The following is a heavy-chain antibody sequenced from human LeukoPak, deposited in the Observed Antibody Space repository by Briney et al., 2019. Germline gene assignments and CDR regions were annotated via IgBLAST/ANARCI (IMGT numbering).Heavy chain of an antibody. CDR1: GGSISSGSYY. J-gene: IGHJ5*02. V-gene: IGHV4-61*02. D-gene: IGHD6-13*01. CDR3: ARGRRQQLAAFPERNWFDP. Sequence: PSETLSLTCTVSGGSISSGSYYWSWIRQPAGKGLEWIGRIYTSGSTNYNPSLKSRVTISVDTSKNQFSLKLSSVTAADTAVYYCARGRRQQLAAFPERNWFDPWGQGTLVTVSS. CDR2: IYTSGST.